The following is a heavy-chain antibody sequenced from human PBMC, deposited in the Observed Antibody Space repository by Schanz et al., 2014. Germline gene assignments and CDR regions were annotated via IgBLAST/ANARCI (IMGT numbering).Heavy chain of an antibody. CDR2: ISGSGGST. CDR3: ARDHTTESYYSAGPPIDY. V-gene: IGHV3-23*04. CDR1: GFTFSDYW. J-gene: IGHJ4*02. D-gene: IGHD1-26*01. Sequence: EVQLVESGGGLVKPGGFLRLSCAASGFTFSDYWMSWVRQAPGKGPEWVIVISGSGGSTYYADSVRGRFTMSRDNSKNTLFLQMNSLRAEDTAVYYCARDHTTESYYSAGPPIDYWGQGTLLTVSS.